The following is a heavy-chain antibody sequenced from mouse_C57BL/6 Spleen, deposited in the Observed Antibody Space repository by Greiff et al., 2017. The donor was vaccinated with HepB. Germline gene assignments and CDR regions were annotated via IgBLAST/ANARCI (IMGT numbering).Heavy chain of an antibody. D-gene: IGHD2-3*01. Sequence: EVMLVESGGGLVQPGGSLKLSCVASGFTFSNYWMNWVRQSPEKGLEWVAQIRLKSDNYATHYAESVKGRFTISRDDSKRSVYLQMNNLRAEETGIYYCTGPGLLPYYAMDYWGQGTSVTVSS. CDR1: GFTFSNYW. J-gene: IGHJ4*01. V-gene: IGHV6-3*01. CDR2: IRLKSDNYAT. CDR3: TGPGLLPYYAMDY.